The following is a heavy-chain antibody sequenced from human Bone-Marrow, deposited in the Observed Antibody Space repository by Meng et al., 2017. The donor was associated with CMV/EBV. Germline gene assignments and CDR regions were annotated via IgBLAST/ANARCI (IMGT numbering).Heavy chain of an antibody. J-gene: IGHJ6*02. D-gene: IGHD2-2*01. CDR3: ARYQRYCSSTSCSIRLAYHYYGMDV. Sequence: GESLKISCAASGFTFSDYYMSWIRQAPGKGLEWVSYISSSGSTIYYADSVKGRFTISRDNAKNSLYLQMNSLRAEDTAVYYCARYQRYCSSTSCSIRLAYHYYGMDVWGQGTTVTVSS. CDR2: ISSSGSTI. V-gene: IGHV3-11*01. CDR1: GFTFSDYY.